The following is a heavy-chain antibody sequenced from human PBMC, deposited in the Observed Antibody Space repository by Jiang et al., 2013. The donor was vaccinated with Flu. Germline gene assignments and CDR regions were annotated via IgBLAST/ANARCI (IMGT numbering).Heavy chain of an antibody. D-gene: IGHD2-21*02. Sequence: QLVESGAEVKKPGSSVKVSCKASGGTFSNYAISWVRQAPGQGLEWMGGIIPIFGTANYAQKFQGRVTITADESTSTAYMELSSLRSEDTAVYYCATDIVVVTAKEYFQHWGQGTLVTVSS. CDR3: ATDIVVVTAKEYFQH. CDR2: IIPIFGTA. J-gene: IGHJ1*01. V-gene: IGHV1-69*01. CDR1: GGTFSNYA.